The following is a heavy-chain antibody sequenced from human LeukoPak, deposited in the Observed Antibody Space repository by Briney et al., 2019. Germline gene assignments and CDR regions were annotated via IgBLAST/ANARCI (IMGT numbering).Heavy chain of an antibody. D-gene: IGHD2-15*01. V-gene: IGHV4-39*07. CDR3: ARAHIVVVVAAKPYYYMDV. Sequence: SETLSLTCTVSGGSISSSSYYWGWIRQPPGKGLEWIGSIYYSGSTYYNPSLKSRVTISVDTSKNQFSLKLSSVTAADTAVYYCARAHIVVVVAAKPYYYMDVWGKGTTVTVSS. J-gene: IGHJ6*03. CDR1: GGSISSSSYY. CDR2: IYYSGST.